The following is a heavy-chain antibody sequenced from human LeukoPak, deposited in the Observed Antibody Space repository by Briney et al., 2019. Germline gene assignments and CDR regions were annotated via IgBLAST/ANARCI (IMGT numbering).Heavy chain of an antibody. CDR1: GVSFSGYY. Sequence: SETLSLTCAVYGVSFSGYYWSWIRQHPGKGLEWIGYISYSGSTYYNPSLKSRVTISVDTSENQFSLELSSVTAADTAVYYCAREAGYNYGQYYFDCWGQGTLVTVSS. CDR3: AREAGYNYGQYYFDC. D-gene: IGHD5-18*01. CDR2: ISYSGST. J-gene: IGHJ4*02. V-gene: IGHV4-31*11.